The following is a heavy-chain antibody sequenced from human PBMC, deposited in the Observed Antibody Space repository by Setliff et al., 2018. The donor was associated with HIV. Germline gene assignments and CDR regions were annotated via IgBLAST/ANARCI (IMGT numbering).Heavy chain of an antibody. CDR3: ARSYFDMMTGYYAFDY. J-gene: IGHJ4*02. Sequence: SETLSLTCAVYGGSFSGYYWSWLRQPPGKGLEWIGEINHPGITNYNPSLKSRVTISIDTSKNQFSLKLTSVTAADTATYYCARSYFDMMTGYYAFDYWGQGTPVTVSS. CDR2: INHPGIT. D-gene: IGHD3-9*01. V-gene: IGHV4-34*01. CDR1: GGSFSGYY.